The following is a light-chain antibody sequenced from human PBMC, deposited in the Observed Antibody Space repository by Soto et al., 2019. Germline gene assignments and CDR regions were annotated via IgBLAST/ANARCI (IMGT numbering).Light chain of an antibody. V-gene: IGKV3-15*01. J-gene: IGKJ1*01. Sequence: EIVMTQSPSTLSVSPGERATLSCRASQSVRSSLAWYQQKPGQPPRLLIYGASTRATGFPARFSGSGSGTGFTLTISSLQSEDFAVYYCQQYNNWWTFGQGTKVDIK. CDR2: GAS. CDR3: QQYNNWWT. CDR1: QSVRSS.